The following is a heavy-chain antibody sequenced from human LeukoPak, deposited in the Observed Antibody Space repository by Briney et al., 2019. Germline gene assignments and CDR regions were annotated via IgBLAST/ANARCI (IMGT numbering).Heavy chain of an antibody. CDR2: IYYSGST. CDR3: ASGSVPAAYFDY. V-gene: IGHV4-39*01. J-gene: IGHJ4*02. Sequence: SETLSLTCTVSGGSISSSSYYWGWIRQPPGKGLEWIGSIYYSGSTYYNPSLKSRVTISVDTSKNQFSLKLSSVTAADTAVYYCASGSVPAAYFDYWGQGTLVTVSS. D-gene: IGHD2-2*01. CDR1: GGSISSSSYY.